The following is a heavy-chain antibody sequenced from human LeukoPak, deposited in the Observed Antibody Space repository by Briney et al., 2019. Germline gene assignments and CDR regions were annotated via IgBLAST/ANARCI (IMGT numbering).Heavy chain of an antibody. CDR2: IYTSGST. V-gene: IGHV4-4*07. CDR1: GGSISSYY. J-gene: IGHJ6*02. Sequence: PSETLSLTCTVSGGSISSYYWSWLRQPAGKGLEWVGRIYTSGSTNYNPSLKRGAIISVDTSNNHFSLMLSSVPAADAAVFYCARDSAAAGKGYYYYFGMDVWGQGTTVTVSS. CDR3: ARDSAAAGKGYYYYFGMDV. D-gene: IGHD6-13*01.